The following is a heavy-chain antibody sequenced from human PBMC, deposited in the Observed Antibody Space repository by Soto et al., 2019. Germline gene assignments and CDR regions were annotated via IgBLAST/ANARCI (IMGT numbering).Heavy chain of an antibody. CDR3: AREGIAAAGTFDY. CDR1: GGTFSSYT. CDR2: IIPILGIA. V-gene: IGHV1-69*08. J-gene: IGHJ4*02. D-gene: IGHD6-13*01. Sequence: QVQLVQSGAEVKKPRSSVKVSCKASGGTFSSYTISWVRQAPGQGLEWMGRIIPILGIANYAQKFQGRVTITADKSTSTAYMELSSLRSEDTAVDYCAREGIAAAGTFDYWGQGTLVTVSS.